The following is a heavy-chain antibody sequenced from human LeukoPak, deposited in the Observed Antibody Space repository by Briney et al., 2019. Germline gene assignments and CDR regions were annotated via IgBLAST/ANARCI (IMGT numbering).Heavy chain of an antibody. CDR2: ISAYNGNT. J-gene: IGHJ4*02. D-gene: IGHD6-19*01. CDR1: GYTFTSYY. V-gene: IGHV1-18*04. CDR3: ARDSEGGWYVFDY. Sequence: GASVKVSCKASGYTFTSYYMHWVRQAPGQGLEWMGWISAYNGNTNYAQKLQGRVTMTTDTSTSTAYMELRSLRSDDTAVYHCARDSEGGWYVFDYWGQGTLVTVSS.